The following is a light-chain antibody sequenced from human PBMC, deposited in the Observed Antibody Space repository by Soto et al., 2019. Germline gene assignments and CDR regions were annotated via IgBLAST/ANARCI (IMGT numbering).Light chain of an antibody. V-gene: IGLV1-36*01. Sequence: QLVLTQPPSVSEAPRQRVTLSCSGSSSNIGNNAVNWYRQLPGKAPKLLIYRDDLLPSGVSDRFSGSKSGTSASLAISGLQSEDEADYYCAAWDDSLNAWVFGGGTKLTVL. CDR2: RDD. CDR3: AAWDDSLNAWV. J-gene: IGLJ3*02. CDR1: SSNIGNNA.